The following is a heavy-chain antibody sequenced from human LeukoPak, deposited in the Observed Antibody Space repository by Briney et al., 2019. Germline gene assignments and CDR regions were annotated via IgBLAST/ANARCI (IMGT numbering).Heavy chain of an antibody. CDR3: VDLGSTVGY. V-gene: IGHV3-72*01. D-gene: IGHD4-23*01. J-gene: IGHJ4*02. CDR1: GFSFSDYY. Sequence: GGSLRLSCAASGFSFSDYYVDWVRQAPGKGLELVARIKNKANSYTTHYAESVRGRFTISRDGSKNSLYLQMNSLKTADTAVYYCVDLGSTVGYWGQGTLVTVSS. CDR2: IKNKANSYTT.